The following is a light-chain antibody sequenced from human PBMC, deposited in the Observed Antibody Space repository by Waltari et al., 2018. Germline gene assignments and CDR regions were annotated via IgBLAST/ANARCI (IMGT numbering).Light chain of an antibody. J-gene: IGKJ3*01. CDR2: WAS. V-gene: IGKV4-1*01. CDR3: QQYYSMPLT. Sequence: DIVMTQSPDSLAVSLGERVSINCKSSQSIFYSSNNKNYLAWYQQKPGQPPKLLIYWASSREFGVLKRFSGSGSGTDFTLTISSLEAEDVAIYYCQQYYSMPLTFGPGTTVEI. CDR1: QSIFYSSNNKNY.